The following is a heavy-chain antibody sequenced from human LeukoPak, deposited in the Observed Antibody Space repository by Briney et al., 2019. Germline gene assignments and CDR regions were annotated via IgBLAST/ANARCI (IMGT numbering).Heavy chain of an antibody. CDR3: ARDQEGFDY. CDR1: GYTFTSNY. CDR2: IYPRDGST. Sequence: ASVKVSCKASGYTFTSNYIHWVRQAPGQGLEWMGMIYPRDGSTSYAQKFQGRVTVTRDTSTSTVHMELSGLRSEDTAVYCCARDQEGFDYWGQGTLVTVSS. J-gene: IGHJ4*02. V-gene: IGHV1-46*01.